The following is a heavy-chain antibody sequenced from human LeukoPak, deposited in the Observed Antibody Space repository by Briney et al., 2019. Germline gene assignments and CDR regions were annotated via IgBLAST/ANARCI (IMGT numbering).Heavy chain of an antibody. D-gene: IGHD5-12*01. J-gene: IGHJ5*02. Sequence: ASVKVSCKASGYTFTGYYMHWVRQAPGQGLEWMGWVNPNSGGTNYAQKFQGRVTMTRDTSISTAYMELSRLRSDDTAVYYCAREGVATIDTNWFDPWGQGTLSPSPQ. CDR2: VNPNSGGT. V-gene: IGHV1-2*02. CDR1: GYTFTGYY. CDR3: AREGVATIDTNWFDP.